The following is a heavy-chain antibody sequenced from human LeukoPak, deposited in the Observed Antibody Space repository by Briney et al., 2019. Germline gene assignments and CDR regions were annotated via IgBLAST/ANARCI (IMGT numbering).Heavy chain of an antibody. J-gene: IGHJ4*02. Sequence: ASVKVSCKASGYTFTSYGISWVRQAPGQGLEWMGWINAGNGNTKYSQKFQGRVTITRDTSASAAYMELSSLRSEDTAVYYCARVVTSSSWYGFDYWGQGTLVTVSS. D-gene: IGHD6-13*01. CDR2: INAGNGNT. CDR3: ARVVTSSSWYGFDY. V-gene: IGHV1-3*01. CDR1: GYTFTSYG.